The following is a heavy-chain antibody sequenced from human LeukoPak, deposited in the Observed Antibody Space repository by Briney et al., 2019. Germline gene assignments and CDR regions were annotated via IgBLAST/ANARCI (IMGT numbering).Heavy chain of an antibody. Sequence: ASVKVSCEASGYTFTSYGISWVRQAPGQGLAWMGWISAYNGNTNYAQTLQGRVTMTTDTSTSTAYMELRSLRSEDTAVYCCASSYCSGGSCPGDFDYWGQGTLVTVSS. CDR3: ASSYCSGGSCPGDFDY. D-gene: IGHD2-15*01. CDR2: ISAYNGNT. V-gene: IGHV1-18*01. CDR1: GYTFTSYG. J-gene: IGHJ4*02.